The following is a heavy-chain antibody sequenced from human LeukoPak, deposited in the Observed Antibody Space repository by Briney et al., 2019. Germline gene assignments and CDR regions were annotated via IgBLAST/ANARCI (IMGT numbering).Heavy chain of an antibody. CDR2: ISYDGSNK. J-gene: IGHJ4*02. CDR3: AKAGRSLYYFDY. CDR1: GFTFSSYG. V-gene: IGHV3-30*18. D-gene: IGHD2/OR15-2a*01. Sequence: TGGSLRLSCAASGFTFSSYGMHWVRQGPAKGLEWVAVISYDGSNKYHGDSVKGRFTISRDNSKNTLYLQMNSLRPEDTAVYYCAKAGRSLYYFDYWGQGSLVTVSS.